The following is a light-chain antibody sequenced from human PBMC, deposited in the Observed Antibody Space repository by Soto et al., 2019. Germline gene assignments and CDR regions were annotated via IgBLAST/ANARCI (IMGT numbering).Light chain of an antibody. CDR1: QSVSRN. CDR2: GAS. CDR3: QQYNNWPPNT. V-gene: IGKV3-15*01. J-gene: IGKJ1*01. Sequence: EIVMTQSPATLSVSPGERATLSCRASQSVSRNLAWYQQKPGQAPRLLSYGASTRATGIPTRFSGSGSGTEFTLTISSLQSEDFAVYYCQQYNNWPPNTFGQGTKVEIK.